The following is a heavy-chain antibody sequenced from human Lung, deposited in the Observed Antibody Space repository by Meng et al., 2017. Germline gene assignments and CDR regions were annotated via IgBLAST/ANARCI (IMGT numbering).Heavy chain of an antibody. Sequence: QVQLVQSGAEVKKPGASVKVSCKSSGYTFGDNYVHWVRQVPGEGLEWMGWISPNSGFTNYAQKFQGRVTMTSDTSISTAYMELSRLRSDDTAVYYCARVDSGSGSYYDYWGQGTLVTVSS. V-gene: IGHV1-2*02. CDR2: ISPNSGFT. CDR3: ARVDSGSGSYYDY. J-gene: IGHJ4*02. D-gene: IGHD3-10*01. CDR1: GYTFGDNY.